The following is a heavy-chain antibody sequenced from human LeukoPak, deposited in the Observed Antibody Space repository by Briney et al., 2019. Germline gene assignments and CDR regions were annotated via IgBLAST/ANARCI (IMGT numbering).Heavy chain of an antibody. CDR3: ARNPSSGWYEDY. V-gene: IGHV1-2*02. D-gene: IGHD6-19*01. J-gene: IGHJ4*02. CDR1: GFTFSSYG. CDR2: VDSKSGGT. Sequence: GGSLRLSCAASGFTFSSYGMHWVRQAPGQGFEWLGRVDSKSGGTNYAQKFQGRVTMTRDTSISTAYMELSRLRSDDSAVYYCARNPSSGWYEDYWGQGTLVTVSS.